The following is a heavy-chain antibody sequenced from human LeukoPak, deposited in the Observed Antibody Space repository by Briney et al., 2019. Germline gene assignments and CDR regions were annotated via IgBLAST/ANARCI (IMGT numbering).Heavy chain of an antibody. Sequence: GGSLRLSCEASGFTFSSYWMHWVRQAPGKGLVWVSRIDSDGSRISYADSVKGQFTISRDNAKNTLYLQMNSLRAEDTAVYYCAGGRDRSELYFDSWGQGTLVTVSS. CDR3: AGGRDRSELYFDS. CDR2: IDSDGSRI. D-gene: IGHD3-10*01. J-gene: IGHJ4*02. CDR1: GFTFSSYW. V-gene: IGHV3-74*01.